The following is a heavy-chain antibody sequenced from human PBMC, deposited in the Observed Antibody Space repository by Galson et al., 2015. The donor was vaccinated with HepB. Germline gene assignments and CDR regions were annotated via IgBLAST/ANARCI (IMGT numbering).Heavy chain of an antibody. CDR2: ISSSGSTI. CDR1: GFTFGDCY. CDR3: ARERVVIPPTGMDV. D-gene: IGHD3-3*01. Sequence: SLRLSCAASGFTFGDCYMSWIRQAPGKGLEWVSYISSSGSTIYYADSVKGRFTISRDNAKKSLYLQMSRLRAEDTAVYYCARERVVIPPTGMDVWGQGTTVTVSS. V-gene: IGHV3-11*01. J-gene: IGHJ6*02.